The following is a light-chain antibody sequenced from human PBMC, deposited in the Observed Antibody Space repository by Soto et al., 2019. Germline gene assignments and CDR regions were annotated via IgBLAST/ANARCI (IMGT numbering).Light chain of an antibody. CDR2: DSS. CDR3: QQDSDSGQVT. Sequence: NVLTQSPATLPVSPGETVTLSCRASQRVSANYLAWYQVKPGQTPRLLIYDSSTRATGTPDRFSGSGSGTDFSLTIRRLQPGDFGLYDCQQDSDSGQVTFGGGTKLEIK. J-gene: IGKJ4*01. V-gene: IGKV3D-20*02. CDR1: QRVSANY.